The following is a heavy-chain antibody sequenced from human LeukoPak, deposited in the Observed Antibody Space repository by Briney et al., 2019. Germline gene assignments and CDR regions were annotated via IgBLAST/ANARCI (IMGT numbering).Heavy chain of an antibody. Sequence: GGSLTLTCAASGFIFSDYYMSWIRQAPGKGLDWVSYISSRGSIIKYADSVKGRFTISRDNPRKSLYLEMNSLGDEATAVYYCARLIASLANWFDPWGQGTLVTVSS. CDR1: GFIFSDYY. CDR3: ARLIASLANWFDP. CDR2: ISSRGSII. J-gene: IGHJ5*02. D-gene: IGHD6-6*01. V-gene: IGHV3-11*01.